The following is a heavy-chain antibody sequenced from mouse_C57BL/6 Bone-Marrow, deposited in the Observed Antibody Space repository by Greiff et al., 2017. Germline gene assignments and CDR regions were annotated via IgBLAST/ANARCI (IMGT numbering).Heavy chain of an antibody. J-gene: IGHJ1*03. CDR3: AREGLYWYFAV. Sequence: VQLQQSGAELARPGASVKLSCKASGYTFTSYGISWVKQRTGQGLEWIGEIYPRSGNTYYNEKFKGKATLTADKSSSTAYMELRSLTSEDSAVYFCAREGLYWYFAVGGTGTTVTVSA. CDR2: IYPRSGNT. D-gene: IGHD3-1*01. CDR1: GYTFTSYG. V-gene: IGHV1-81*01.